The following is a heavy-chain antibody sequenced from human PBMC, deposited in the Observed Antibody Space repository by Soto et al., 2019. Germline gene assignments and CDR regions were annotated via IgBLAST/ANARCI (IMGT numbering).Heavy chain of an antibody. CDR2: ISDSGST. D-gene: IGHD2-2*01. J-gene: IGHJ4*02. Sequence: GGSLRLSCTASGFTFSTYAMSWVRQAPGKGLEWVSTISDSGSTYYADSVKGRFTISRDNSKNTLYLEMNSLRAEDTAVYYCAKDKGGRYCSRTSCRYSFAYWGQGTLVTVSS. CDR3: AKDKGGRYCSRTSCRYSFAY. CDR1: GFTFSTYA. V-gene: IGHV3-23*01.